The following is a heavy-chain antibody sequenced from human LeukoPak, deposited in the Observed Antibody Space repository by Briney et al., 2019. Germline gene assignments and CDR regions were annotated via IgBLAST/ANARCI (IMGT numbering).Heavy chain of an antibody. Sequence: SETLSLTCTVSGGSINYYYWSWIRQPPGKGLEWIGYIYYRGSTNYNPSLNSRVTISVDTSKNQFSLKLTSVTAADTAVFYCARTTGNYGYYFDYWGQGTLVTVSS. J-gene: IGHJ4*02. CDR3: ARTTGNYGYYFDY. CDR1: GGSINYYY. D-gene: IGHD1-7*01. V-gene: IGHV4-59*01. CDR2: IYYRGST.